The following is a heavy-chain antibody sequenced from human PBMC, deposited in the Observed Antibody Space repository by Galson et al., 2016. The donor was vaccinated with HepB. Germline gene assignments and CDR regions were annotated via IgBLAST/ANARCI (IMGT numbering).Heavy chain of an antibody. V-gene: IGHV4-31*03. CDR2: IYYSGST. Sequence: TLSLTCTVSGDSVSSDGYYWSWIRQHPGKGLEWIGYIYYSGSTNYNPSLKSRVTISVDTSKNQFSLKLNSVTAADTAVYYRANSVVVHWLDPWGQGTLVTVSS. CDR3: ANSVVVHWLDP. J-gene: IGHJ5*02. D-gene: IGHD2-15*01. CDR1: GDSVSSDGYY.